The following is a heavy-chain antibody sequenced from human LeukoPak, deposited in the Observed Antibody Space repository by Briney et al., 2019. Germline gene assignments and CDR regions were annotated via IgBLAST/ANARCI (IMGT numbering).Heavy chain of an antibody. CDR2: ITNSGGGT. J-gene: IGHJ4*02. Sequence: GGSLRLSCAGSGFSFSSFAMTWVRQAPGKGLEWVSAITNSGGGTYYADSVKGRFTISRDNSKNTLYLQMNSLKAEDTAVYYCVKFVGAKGYWGQGTLVTVSS. V-gene: IGHV3-23*01. D-gene: IGHD1-26*01. CDR1: GFSFSSFA. CDR3: VKFVGAKGY.